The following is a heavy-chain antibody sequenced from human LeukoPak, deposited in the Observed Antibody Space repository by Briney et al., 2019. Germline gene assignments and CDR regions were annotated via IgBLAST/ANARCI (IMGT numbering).Heavy chain of an antibody. D-gene: IGHD2-15*01. J-gene: IGHJ4*02. CDR1: GGSISSSSYY. V-gene: IGHV4-39*07. Sequence: KSSETLSLTCTVSGGSISSSSYYWGWIRQPPGKGLEWIGEINHSGSTNYNPSLKSRVTISVDTSKNQFSLKLSSVTAADTAVYYCARIGYCSGGSCYSDDYWGQGTLVTVSS. CDR2: INHSGST. CDR3: ARIGYCSGGSCYSDDY.